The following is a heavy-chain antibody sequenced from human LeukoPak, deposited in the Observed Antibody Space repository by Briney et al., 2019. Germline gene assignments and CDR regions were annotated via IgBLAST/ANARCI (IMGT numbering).Heavy chain of an antibody. CDR1: GFTFSTYN. CDR3: ARDPYSGGYGDYYYYYMDL. Sequence: PGGSLRLSCAASGFTFSTYNMNWVRQAPGKGLEWVSSITSSSTYIYYADSVKGRFTISRDNAKNSLYLQMNSLRAEDTAVYYCARDPYSGGYGDYYYYYMDLWGQGTMVTVSS. J-gene: IGHJ6*03. D-gene: IGHD1-26*01. V-gene: IGHV3-21*01. CDR2: ITSSSTYI.